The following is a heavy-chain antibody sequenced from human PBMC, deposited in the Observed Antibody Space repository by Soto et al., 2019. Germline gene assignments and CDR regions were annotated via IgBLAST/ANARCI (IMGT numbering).Heavy chain of an antibody. Sequence: ASVKVSCKASGFTFTGHYIHWVRQAPGQGLEWMGWINPNSGGTNYAQKFQGRVTMTRDTSISTAYMELSRLRSDDTAVYYCALKEYYYYGMDVWGQGTTVTVSS. CDR2: INPNSGGT. V-gene: IGHV1-2*02. CDR3: ALKEYYYYGMDV. CDR1: GFTFTGHY. J-gene: IGHJ6*02.